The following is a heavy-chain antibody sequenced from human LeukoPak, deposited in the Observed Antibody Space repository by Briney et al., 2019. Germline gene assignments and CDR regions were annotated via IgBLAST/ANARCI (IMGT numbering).Heavy chain of an antibody. D-gene: IGHD6-19*01. Sequence: GASVKVSCKASGYTFTGYYMHWVRQAPGQGLEWMGWINPNSGGTNYAQKFQGRVTMTRDTSISTAYMELSSLRSEDTAVYYCARARGSSGWYGLGQNWFDPWGQGTLVTVSS. CDR2: INPNSGGT. CDR1: GYTFTGYY. V-gene: IGHV1-2*02. CDR3: ARARGSSGWYGLGQNWFDP. J-gene: IGHJ5*02.